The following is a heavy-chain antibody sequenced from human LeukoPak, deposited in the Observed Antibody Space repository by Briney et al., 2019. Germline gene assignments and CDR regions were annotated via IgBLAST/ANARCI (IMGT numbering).Heavy chain of an antibody. J-gene: IGHJ4*02. CDR3: ARDLVGALSGDY. V-gene: IGHV1-2*02. Sequence: ASVKVSCKASGYTFTGYYMHWVRQAPGQGLEWMVWINPNSGGTNYAQKFQGRVTMTRDTSISTAYMELSRLRSDDTAVYYCARDLVGALSGDYWGQGTLVTVSS. CDR2: INPNSGGT. CDR1: GYTFTGYY. D-gene: IGHD1-26*01.